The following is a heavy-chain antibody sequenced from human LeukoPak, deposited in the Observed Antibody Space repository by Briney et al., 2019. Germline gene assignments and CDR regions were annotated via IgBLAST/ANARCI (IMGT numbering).Heavy chain of an antibody. D-gene: IGHD4-17*01. J-gene: IGHJ4*02. CDR2: MYSGGST. CDR1: GFTVSNNY. Sequence: GGSLRLSCAASGFTVSNNYMNWVRQAPGKGLEWVSVMYSGGSTNYADSAKGRFTISRDNSKNTLYLQMNSLRVEDTAVYYCARGLYGHWGQGTLVTVSS. CDR3: ARGLYGH. V-gene: IGHV3-53*01.